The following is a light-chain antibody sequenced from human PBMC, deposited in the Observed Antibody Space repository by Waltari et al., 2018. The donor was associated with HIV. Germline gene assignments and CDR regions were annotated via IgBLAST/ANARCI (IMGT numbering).Light chain of an antibody. CDR1: NSNIGNNY. CDR2: DNN. V-gene: IGLV1-51*01. Sequence: QSVLTQPPPVSAAPGQKVTISCSGRNSNIGNNYVSWYQQIPGTAPKLLIYDNNKRPSGIPDRFAGSKSDTSATLGITGLQTGDEADYRCGTWDSSLSAVVFGGGTKLTVL. CDR3: GTWDSSLSAVV. J-gene: IGLJ3*02.